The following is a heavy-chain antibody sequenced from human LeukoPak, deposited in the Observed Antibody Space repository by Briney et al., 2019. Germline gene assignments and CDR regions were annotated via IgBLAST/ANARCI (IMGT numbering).Heavy chain of an antibody. Sequence: SVKVSCKVSGGTLSGFAISWARQAPGQGLERMGGIIPMYTTANYAQKFQGRVTITADESTNTAYMELSSLRSEDTAVYYCASRWILGYCSSNTCGHNYYNGMDVWGKGTTVTVSP. D-gene: IGHD2-2*01. CDR1: GGTLSGFA. CDR2: IIPMYTTA. CDR3: ASRWILGYCSSNTCGHNYYNGMDV. J-gene: IGHJ6*04. V-gene: IGHV1-69*13.